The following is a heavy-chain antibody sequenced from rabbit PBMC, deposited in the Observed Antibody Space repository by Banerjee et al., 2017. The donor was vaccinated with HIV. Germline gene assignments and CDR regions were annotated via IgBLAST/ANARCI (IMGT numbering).Heavy chain of an antibody. CDR3: ARDLAGVIGWNFNL. J-gene: IGHJ4*01. D-gene: IGHD4-1*01. V-gene: IGHV1S45*01. CDR1: GFTLSSYW. Sequence: QEQLVESGGGLVQPEGSLTLTCKASGFTLSSYWMWWVRQAPGKGLEWIACIYGYSSDISWYASWAKGRFTISKTSSTTVTLQMTSLTAADTATYFCARDLAGVIGWNFNLWGPGTLVTVS. CDR2: IYGYSSDIS.